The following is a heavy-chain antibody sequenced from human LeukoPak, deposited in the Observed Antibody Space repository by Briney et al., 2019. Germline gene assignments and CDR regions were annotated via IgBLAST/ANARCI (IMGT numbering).Heavy chain of an antibody. CDR3: ARLGKGLLRYSFDY. D-gene: IGHD3-16*01. CDR1: GYNIINYW. CDR2: IFPGDSTS. V-gene: IGHV5-51*01. J-gene: IGHJ4*01. Sequence: GEYLKISCEGSGYNIINYWIGWVRQMPGKCLDWMSIIFPGDSTSTYNPSVQGQVILSVDKSVSAAYLQWSSLQDSDTAIYYCARLGKGLLRYSFDYWGHGTLVTVAS.